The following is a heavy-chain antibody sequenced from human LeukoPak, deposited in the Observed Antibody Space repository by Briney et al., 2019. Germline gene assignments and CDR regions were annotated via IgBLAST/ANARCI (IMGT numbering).Heavy chain of an antibody. D-gene: IGHD3-22*01. Sequence: GGSLRLSCAASGFTFSSYSMNWVRQAPGKGLEWVANIKQDGSEKYYVDSVKGRFTISRDNAKNSLYLQMNSLRAEDTAVYYCARDPSSIYYDSSGYNWFDPWGQGTLVTVSS. J-gene: IGHJ5*02. CDR1: GFTFSSYS. CDR3: ARDPSSIYYDSSGYNWFDP. V-gene: IGHV3-7*01. CDR2: IKQDGSEK.